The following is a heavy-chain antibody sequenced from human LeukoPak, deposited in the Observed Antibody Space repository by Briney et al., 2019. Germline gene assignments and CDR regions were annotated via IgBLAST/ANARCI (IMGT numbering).Heavy chain of an antibody. D-gene: IGHD1-26*01. CDR1: GFTFSSYE. CDR3: ARAFVGATGEGFDY. CDR2: ITSSSSYI. V-gene: IGHV3-21*04. Sequence: PGGSLRLSCAASGFTFSSYEMNWVRHAPGKGLEWISSITSSSSYIYYADSVKGRFTISRDNAKNSLYLQMNSLRAEDTALYYCARAFVGATGEGFDYWGQGTLVTVSS. J-gene: IGHJ4*02.